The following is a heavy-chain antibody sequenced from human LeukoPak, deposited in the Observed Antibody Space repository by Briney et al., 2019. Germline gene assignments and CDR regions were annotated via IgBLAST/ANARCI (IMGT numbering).Heavy chain of an antibody. V-gene: IGHV3-74*01. D-gene: IGHD2-2*01. CDR3: ATDVPAVTIFGY. Sequence: GGSLRLSCAASGFSFNSYWMHWVRQAPGKGLEWVSLINDDSTSTTYADSVQGRFFISRDNAENTVYLQMNSLRAEDTAVYYCATDVPAVTIFGYWGQGTLVTVSS. CDR2: INDDSTST. J-gene: IGHJ4*02. CDR1: GFSFNSYW.